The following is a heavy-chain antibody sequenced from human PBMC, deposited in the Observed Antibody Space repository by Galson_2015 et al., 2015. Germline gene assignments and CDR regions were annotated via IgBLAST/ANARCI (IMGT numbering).Heavy chain of an antibody. CDR2: ISSSGSTI. CDR1: GFTFSSYS. CDR3: TRYRPDTENDAFDI. D-gene: IGHD5-18*01. J-gene: IGHJ3*02. Sequence: SLRLSCAASGFTFSSYSMNWVRQAPGKGLEWVSYISSSGSTIYYADSVKGRFTISRDNAKNSLYLQMNSLRAEDTAVYYCTRYRPDTENDAFDIWGQGTMVTVSS. V-gene: IGHV3-48*04.